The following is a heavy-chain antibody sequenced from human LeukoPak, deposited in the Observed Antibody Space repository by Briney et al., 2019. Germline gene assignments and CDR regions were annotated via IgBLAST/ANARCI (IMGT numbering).Heavy chain of an antibody. D-gene: IGHD6-6*01. J-gene: IGHJ4*02. Sequence: GSLRLSCAASGFMFRTYGMHWVRQAPGKGLDWMAFVRDDGSTKYYGDPVKGRFTISRDNSKSTLYLQMNSLRAEDTAVYFCARTVSSSWGFFDSWGQGTLVTVSS. CDR3: ARTVSSSWGFFDS. V-gene: IGHV3-30*02. CDR2: VRDDGSTK. CDR1: GFMFRTYG.